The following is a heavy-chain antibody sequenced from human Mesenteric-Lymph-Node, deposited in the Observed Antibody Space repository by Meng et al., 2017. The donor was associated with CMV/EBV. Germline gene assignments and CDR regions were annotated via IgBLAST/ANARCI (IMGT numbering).Heavy chain of an antibody. J-gene: IGHJ6*02. D-gene: IGHD3-10*01. Sequence: GESLKISCEVSGFTFSDSGMGWVRHGPGKGLEWVSTIDGSGTDTHYADSVKGRFTISRDNSKNTLYLQLDSLRAEDTAVYYCAKRGPLQVDVWGQGTTVTVSS. CDR1: GFTFSDSG. CDR2: IDGSGTDT. V-gene: IGHV3-23*01. CDR3: AKRGPLQVDV.